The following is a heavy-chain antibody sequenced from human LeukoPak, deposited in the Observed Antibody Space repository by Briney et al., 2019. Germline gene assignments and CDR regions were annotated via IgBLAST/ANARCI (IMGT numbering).Heavy chain of an antibody. J-gene: IGHJ4*02. CDR3: AKDRRSGSNYAFYYFDY. V-gene: IGHV3-9*03. Sequence: GRSLRLSCAASGFTFDDYAMHWVRQAPGKGLEWVSGISWNSGSIGYADSVKGRFTISRDNAKNSLYLQMNSLRAEDMALYYCAKDRRSGSNYAFYYFDYWGQGTLVTVSS. D-gene: IGHD3-10*01. CDR2: ISWNSGSI. CDR1: GFTFDDYA.